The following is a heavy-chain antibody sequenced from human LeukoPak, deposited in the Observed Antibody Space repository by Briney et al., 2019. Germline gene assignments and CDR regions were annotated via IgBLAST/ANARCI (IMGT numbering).Heavy chain of an antibody. CDR2: IRSKANSYAT. D-gene: IGHD4-23*01. CDR1: GFTFSGSA. Sequence: GGSLRLSCAASGFTFSGSAMHWVRQASGKELEWVGRIRSKANSYATAYAASVKGRFTISRDDSKNTAYLQMNSLKTEDTAVYYCLTYGGNSGFDYWGQGTLVTVSS. V-gene: IGHV3-73*01. CDR3: LTYGGNSGFDY. J-gene: IGHJ4*02.